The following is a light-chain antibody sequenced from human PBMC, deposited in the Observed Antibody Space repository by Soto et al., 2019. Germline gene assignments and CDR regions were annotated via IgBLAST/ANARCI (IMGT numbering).Light chain of an antibody. J-gene: IGKJ5*01. CDR3: QQTYSIPIT. V-gene: IGKV1-39*01. Sequence: DIQLTQSPSSLSASVGDRVTITCRTSQTITNYLNWYQQKPGKAPNLLIYTASYLQGGVPSRFSGSGSETDFTLTISSLQPEDFATYYCQQTYSIPITFGQGTRLEIK. CDR2: TAS. CDR1: QTITNY.